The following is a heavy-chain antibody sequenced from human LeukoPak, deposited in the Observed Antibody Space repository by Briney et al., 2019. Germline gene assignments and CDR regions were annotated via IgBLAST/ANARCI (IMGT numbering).Heavy chain of an antibody. CDR1: GGSTSSDY. CDR3: ARAVSGRFDY. CDR2: IYYSGST. D-gene: IGHD6-19*01. Sequence: KASETLSLTCTVSGGSTSSDYWSWIRQSPGKGLEWTGYIYYSGSTNYNPSLKSRVTISVDTSKNQFSLKLSSVTAADTAIYYCARAVSGRFDYWGQGTLVTVSS. J-gene: IGHJ4*02. V-gene: IGHV4-59*08.